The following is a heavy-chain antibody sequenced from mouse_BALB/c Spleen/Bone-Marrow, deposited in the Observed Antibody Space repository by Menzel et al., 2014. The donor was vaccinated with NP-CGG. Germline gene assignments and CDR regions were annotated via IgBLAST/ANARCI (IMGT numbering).Heavy chain of an antibody. CDR3: ARPRQLGLPYYFDY. J-gene: IGHJ2*01. V-gene: IGHV1-14*01. CDR1: GYTFTSYV. Sequence: QLVESGSELVKPGASVKMSCKASGYTFTSYVMHWVKQKPGQGLEWIGYINPYNDGTKYNEKFKGKATLTSDKSSSTAYMELSSLTSEGSAVYYCARPRQLGLPYYFDYWGQGTTLTVSS. CDR2: INPYNDGT. D-gene: IGHD3-2*01.